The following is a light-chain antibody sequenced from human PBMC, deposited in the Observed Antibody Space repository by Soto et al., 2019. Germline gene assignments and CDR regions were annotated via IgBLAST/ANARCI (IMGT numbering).Light chain of an antibody. CDR2: EVS. CDR3: VSYAGNINED. Sequence: QSVLTQPPSASGSARQSVTISCSGTSSDIGGYKYVSWYQQHPGKAPKLLIFEVSKRPSGVPDRFSGSKSGNTASLTVSGLQAEDEADYYCVSYAGNINEDFGTGTKGTV. J-gene: IGLJ1*01. V-gene: IGLV2-8*01. CDR1: SSDIGGYKY.